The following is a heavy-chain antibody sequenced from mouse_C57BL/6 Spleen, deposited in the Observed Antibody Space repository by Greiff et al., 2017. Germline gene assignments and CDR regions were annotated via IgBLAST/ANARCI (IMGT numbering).Heavy chain of an antibody. CDR2: ISYDGSN. V-gene: IGHV3-6*01. J-gene: IGHJ2*01. D-gene: IGHD1-1*01. CDR3: ARETTNFDY. CDR1: GYSITSGYY. Sequence: VQLKESGPGLVKPSQSLSLTCSVTGYSITSGYYWNWIRQFPGNKLEWMGYISYDGSNNYNPSLKNRISITRDTSKNQFFLKLNSVTTEDTATYDCARETTNFDYWGQGTTRTVSS.